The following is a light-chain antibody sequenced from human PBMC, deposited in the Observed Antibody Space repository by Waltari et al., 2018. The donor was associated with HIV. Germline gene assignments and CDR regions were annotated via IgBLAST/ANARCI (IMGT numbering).Light chain of an antibody. J-gene: IGKJ2*01. CDR1: QSVLYSSNNKNY. CDR2: WAS. Sequence: DIVMTQSPDSLAVSLGERATINCKSSQSVLYSSNNKNYLAWYQQKPGQPPKLLIYWASTRESGVPDRFSGSGSGTDFTRTISSLQAEDVALYYCQQYYSTPYTFGQGTKLEIK. V-gene: IGKV4-1*01. CDR3: QQYYSTPYT.